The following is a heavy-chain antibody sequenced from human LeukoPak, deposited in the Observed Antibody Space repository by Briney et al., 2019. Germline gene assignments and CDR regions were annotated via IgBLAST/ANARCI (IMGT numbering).Heavy chain of an antibody. Sequence: GGSLRLSCAASGFTFDDYGMSWVRQAPGKGLEWVSYISSSSTTIYYADSVKGRFTISRDNAKNSLYLQMNSLRAEDTAVYYCASLRVVVAATGNDYWGQGTLVTVSS. CDR3: ASLRVVVAATGNDY. CDR2: ISSSSTTI. CDR1: GFTFDDYG. J-gene: IGHJ4*02. V-gene: IGHV3-48*04. D-gene: IGHD2-15*01.